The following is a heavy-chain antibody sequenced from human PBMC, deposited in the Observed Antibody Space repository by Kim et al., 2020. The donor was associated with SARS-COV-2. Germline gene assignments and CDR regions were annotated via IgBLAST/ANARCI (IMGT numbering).Heavy chain of an antibody. Sequence: SETLSLTCTVSGGSVSSGSYYWSWIRQPPGKGLEWIGYIYYSGSTNYNPSLKSRVTISVYTSKNQFSLKLSSVTAADTAVYYCARGNYYGSGSYDYWGQGTLVTVSS. CDR3: ARGNYYGSGSYDY. J-gene: IGHJ4*02. CDR1: GGSVSSGSYY. D-gene: IGHD3-10*01. CDR2: IYYSGST. V-gene: IGHV4-61*01.